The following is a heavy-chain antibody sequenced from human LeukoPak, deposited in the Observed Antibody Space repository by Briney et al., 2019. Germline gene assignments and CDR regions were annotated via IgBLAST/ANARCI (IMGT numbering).Heavy chain of an antibody. D-gene: IGHD2-8*01. CDR3: ARTYCESCPNPNWFDP. CDR2: FDPEDGET. J-gene: IGHJ5*02. Sequence: ASVKVSCKVSGYTLTELSMHWVRQAPGKGLEWMGGFDPEDGETIYAQKFQGRVTMTEDTSTDTAYMELSSLRSEDTAVYFCARTYCESCPNPNWFDPWGQGTLVTVSS. CDR1: GYTLTELS. V-gene: IGHV1-24*01.